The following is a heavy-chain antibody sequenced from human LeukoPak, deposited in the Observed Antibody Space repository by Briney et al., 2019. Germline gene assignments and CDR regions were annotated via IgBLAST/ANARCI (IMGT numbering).Heavy chain of an antibody. D-gene: IGHD3-10*01. CDR3: AREGVAYYYGWGSYDP. CDR2: ISSSSSYI. Sequence: PGGTLRLTCAASGFTFSSYIMNWIRQAPGKGLEWVSSISSSSSYIYYADSVKGRFTISTDNAKNSLYLQMNSLRVEDTAVYYCAREGVAYYYGWGSYDPWGQGTLVTVSS. J-gene: IGHJ5*02. V-gene: IGHV3-21*01. CDR1: GFTFSSYI.